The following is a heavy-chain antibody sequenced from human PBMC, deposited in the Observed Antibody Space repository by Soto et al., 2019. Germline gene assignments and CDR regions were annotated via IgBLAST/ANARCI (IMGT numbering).Heavy chain of an antibody. CDR3: ATLKAAYYYHFFDY. Sequence: GWSLRLSCAASGFTVSENYMSWVRQAPGKGLEWVSGIDTDGSIYYADSVKGRFTISRDNSKNTLNIQMNSLRAEDTAMYYCATLKAAYYYHFFDYWGQGTMAT. J-gene: IGHJ4*02. V-gene: IGHV3-53*01. CDR1: GFTVSENY. D-gene: IGHD1-26*01. CDR2: IDTDGSI.